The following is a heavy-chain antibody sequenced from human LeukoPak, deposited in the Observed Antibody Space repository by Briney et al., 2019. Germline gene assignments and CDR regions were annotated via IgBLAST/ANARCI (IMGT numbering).Heavy chain of an antibody. V-gene: IGHV3-7*01. D-gene: IGHD5-18*01. CDR2: MGLVESEK. CDR3: ARDRNRLRGYVGMLVQYYYYGMDV. Sequence: GGSLRLSCAASGFVFSPYWMSWVRQAPGRGLEWVANMGLVESEKYYVDSVKGRFTISRDNTKNSVYLQMNSLRVEDTAVYYCARDRNRLRGYVGMLVQYYYYGMDVWGQGTTVTVSS. CDR1: GFVFSPYW. J-gene: IGHJ6*02.